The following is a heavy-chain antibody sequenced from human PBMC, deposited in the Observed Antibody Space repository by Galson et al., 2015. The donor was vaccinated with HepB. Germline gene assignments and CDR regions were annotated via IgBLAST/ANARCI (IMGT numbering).Heavy chain of an antibody. D-gene: IGHD3-10*01. Sequence: SLRLSCAASGFTFDDYAMHWVRQAPGKGLEWVSLISWDGGSTYYADSVKGRFTISRDNSKNSLYLQMNSLRAEDTALYYCARARGACLDYWGQGTLVTVSS. V-gene: IGHV3-43D*03. J-gene: IGHJ4*02. CDR3: ARARGACLDY. CDR2: ISWDGGST. CDR1: GFTFDDYA.